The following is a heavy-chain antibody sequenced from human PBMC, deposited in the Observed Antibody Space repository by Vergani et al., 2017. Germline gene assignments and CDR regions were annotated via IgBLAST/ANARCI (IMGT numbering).Heavy chain of an antibody. CDR2: ISAYNGNT. CDR1: GGTFSTSG. CDR3: AREQWLPIDYFDY. Sequence: QVQLVQSGAEVKKPGSSVKVSCKASGGTFSTSGFNWVRLAPGQGLEWMGWISAYNGNTNYAQKLQGRVTMTTDTSTSTAYMELRSLRSDDTAVYYCAREQWLPIDYFDYWGQGTLVTVSS. J-gene: IGHJ4*02. D-gene: IGHD6-19*01. V-gene: IGHV1-18*01.